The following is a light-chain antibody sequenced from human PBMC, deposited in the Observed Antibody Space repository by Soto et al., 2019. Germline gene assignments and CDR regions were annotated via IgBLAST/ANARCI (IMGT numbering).Light chain of an antibody. J-gene: IGKJ5*01. Sequence: DIQMTQAPSSVSASVGDRGTISCQASQGISRSLAWYQQKPGKAPKLLIYAASSLQSGVPSRFSGSGFGTDFTLTISSLQPEDSAIYYCQQAAPFPITFGQGTRLEIK. CDR1: QGISRS. CDR3: QQAAPFPIT. V-gene: IGKV1D-12*01. CDR2: AAS.